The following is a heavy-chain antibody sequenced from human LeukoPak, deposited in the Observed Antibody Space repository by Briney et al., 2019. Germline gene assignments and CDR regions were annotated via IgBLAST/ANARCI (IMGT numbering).Heavy chain of an antibody. CDR1: GDSISSSNYY. Sequence: SETLSLTCTVSGDSISSSNYYWGWIRQPPGKGLEWIGNIYYSGSTYYNPSLKSRVTISVDTSKNQFSLKLSSVTAADTAVYYCARDYYPTPYGSGNYFDYWGQGTLVTVSS. V-gene: IGHV4-39*07. D-gene: IGHD3-10*01. CDR2: IYYSGST. J-gene: IGHJ4*02. CDR3: ARDYYPTPYGSGNYFDY.